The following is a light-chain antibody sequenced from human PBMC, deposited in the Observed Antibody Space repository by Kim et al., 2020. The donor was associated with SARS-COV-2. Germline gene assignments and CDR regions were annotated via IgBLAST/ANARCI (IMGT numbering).Light chain of an antibody. CDR2: RNN. CDR1: SNIVGNQG. V-gene: IGLV10-54*02. Sequence: RQTATLPCTGNSNIVGNQGAAWLQQHQGHPPKLLSYRNNNRPSGISERFSASRSGNTASLTITGLQPEDEADYYCSALDSSLSAWVFGGGTQLTVL. CDR3: SALDSSLSAWV. J-gene: IGLJ3*02.